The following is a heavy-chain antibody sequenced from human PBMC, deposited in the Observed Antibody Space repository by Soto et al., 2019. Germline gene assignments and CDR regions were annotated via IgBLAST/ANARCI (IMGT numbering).Heavy chain of an antibody. V-gene: IGHV3-30*18. CDR1: GSTFNIYG. J-gene: IGHJ4*02. CDR3: AKDQASGQGSFDS. CDR2: ISYDGSNQ. Sequence: GGSLRLSCAASGSTFNIYGMHWVRQAPDKGLEWVALISYDGSNQYYADSVKGRFTISRDNSKNTLFLQMNSLRADDTAVYYCAKDQASGQGSFDSWGQGTLVTVSS.